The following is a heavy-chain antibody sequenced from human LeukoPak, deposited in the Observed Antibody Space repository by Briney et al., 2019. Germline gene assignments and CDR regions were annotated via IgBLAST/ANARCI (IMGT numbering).Heavy chain of an antibody. CDR2: IDPSDSYT. CDR1: GYRFTSYW. D-gene: IGHD3-16*01. V-gene: IGHV5-10-1*01. J-gene: IGHJ5*02. CDR3: ARLLTPDWFDP. Sequence: GESLKMSCKGSGYRFTSYWSSWVRQMPGKGLEWMGKIDPSDSYTSYSPSFQGHVTISADKSTSTAYLQWSSLKASDNAMYYCARLLTPDWFDPWGQGTLVTVSS.